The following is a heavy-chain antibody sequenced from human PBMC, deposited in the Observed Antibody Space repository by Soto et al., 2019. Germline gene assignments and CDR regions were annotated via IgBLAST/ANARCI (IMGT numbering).Heavy chain of an antibody. Sequence: SVKVSCKASGGTFSSYTISWVRQAPGHGLEWMGWIVPNIGITNYAQKFQGRVTMTTDTSTSTAYMELRSLRSDDTAVYYCARDRCSGGSCYSSYWGQGTLVTVSS. D-gene: IGHD2-15*01. CDR2: IVPNIGIT. CDR3: ARDRCSGGSCYSSY. J-gene: IGHJ4*02. CDR1: GGTFSSYT. V-gene: IGHV1-69*10.